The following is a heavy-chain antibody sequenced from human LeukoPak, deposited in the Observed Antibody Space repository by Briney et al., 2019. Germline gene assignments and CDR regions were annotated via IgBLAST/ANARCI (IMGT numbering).Heavy chain of an antibody. Sequence: GRSLRLSCAASGFTFSSYGMHWVRQAPGKGLEWVAVIWYDGSNKYYADSVKGGFTISRDNSKNTLYLQMNSLRAEDTAVYYCAXDLVGSYFSIDYWGQGTLVTVSS. J-gene: IGHJ4*02. CDR2: IWYDGSNK. CDR3: AXDLVGSYFSIDY. V-gene: IGHV3-33*01. D-gene: IGHD1-26*01. CDR1: GFTFSSYG.